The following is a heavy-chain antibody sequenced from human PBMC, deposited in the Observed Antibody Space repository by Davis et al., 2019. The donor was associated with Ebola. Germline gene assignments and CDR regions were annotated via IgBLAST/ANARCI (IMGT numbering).Heavy chain of an antibody. Sequence: GESPKTPCSASGFTFSSYAMHWVRQAPGKGLEYVSAISSNGGSTYYADSVKGRFTISRDNSKNTLYLQMSSLRAEDTGVYYCVKEWYYYGSGSFFFGRKKNEDFDYWGQGTLVTVSS. V-gene: IGHV3-64D*08. CDR2: ISSNGGST. CDR1: GFTFSSYA. D-gene: IGHD3-10*01. J-gene: IGHJ4*02. CDR3: VKEWYYYGSGSFFFGRKKNEDFDY.